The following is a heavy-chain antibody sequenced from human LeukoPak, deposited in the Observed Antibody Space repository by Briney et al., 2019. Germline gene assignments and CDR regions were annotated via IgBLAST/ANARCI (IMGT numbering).Heavy chain of an antibody. CDR2: IYYSGST. Sequence: SETLSLTCTVSGGSISSYYWSWIRQPPGKGLEWIGYIYYSGSTYYNPSLKSRVTISVDTSKNQFSLKLNSVTAADTAVYYCARARATRNNWFDPWGQGTLVTVSS. D-gene: IGHD5-24*01. J-gene: IGHJ5*02. CDR3: ARARATRNNWFDP. CDR1: GGSISSYY. V-gene: IGHV4-59*12.